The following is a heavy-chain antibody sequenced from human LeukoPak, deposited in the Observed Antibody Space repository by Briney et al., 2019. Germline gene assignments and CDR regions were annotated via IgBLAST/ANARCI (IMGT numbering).Heavy chain of an antibody. D-gene: IGHD2-2*01. CDR2: FDPEDGET. J-gene: IGHJ5*02. CDR3: ATVYCSSTSCSKYNWFDP. Sequence: ASVKVSCKVSGYTLTELSMHWVRQAPGKGLEWMGGFDPEDGETIYAQKFQGRVTMTEDTSTETAYMELSSLRSEDTAVYYCATVYCSSTSCSKYNWFDPWGQGTLVTVSS. V-gene: IGHV1-24*01. CDR1: GYTLTELS.